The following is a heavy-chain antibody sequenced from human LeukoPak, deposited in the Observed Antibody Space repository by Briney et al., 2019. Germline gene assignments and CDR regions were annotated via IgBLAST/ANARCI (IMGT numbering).Heavy chain of an antibody. J-gene: IGHJ4*02. D-gene: IGHD6-19*01. CDR1: GGSISSSSYY. CDR2: IYYSGST. CDR3: AVRIAVTGKYYFAY. Sequence: PXXTLSLTCTVSGGSISSSSYYWGWIRQPPGKGLEWIGSIYYSGSTYYNPSLKSRVTISVDTSKNQFSLKLSSVTAADTAVYYCAVRIAVTGKYYFAYWGQGTLVTVSS. V-gene: IGHV4-39*01.